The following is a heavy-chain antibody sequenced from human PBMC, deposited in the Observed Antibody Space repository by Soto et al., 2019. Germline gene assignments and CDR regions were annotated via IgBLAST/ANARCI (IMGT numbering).Heavy chain of an antibody. CDR2: ISPGSRYP. D-gene: IGHD2-15*01. J-gene: IGHJ5*02. CDR3: VRGGGGGLFDP. CDR1: GFTFGHSY. V-gene: IGHV3-11*06. Sequence: GGSLRLSCAGSGFTFGHSYMSWIRQAPGKGLEWLSYISPGSRYPAYADSVKGRFTISRDNAKRSLYLQMMSLTAEDTAIYYCVRGGGGGLFDPWGHGTMATVSS.